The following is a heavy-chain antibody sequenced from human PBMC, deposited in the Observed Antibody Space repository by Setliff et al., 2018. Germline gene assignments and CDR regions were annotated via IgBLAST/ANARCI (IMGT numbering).Heavy chain of an antibody. CDR3: ARVQQLGTFDY. CDR1: GYTFTIYA. D-gene: IGHD6-13*01. J-gene: IGHJ4*02. V-gene: IGHV1-3*01. CDR2: INAGNGNT. Sequence: ASVKVSCKASGYTFTIYAIHWVRQAPGQRLEWMGWINAGNGNTKYSQKFQGRVTITRDTSASTAYMELSSLRSEDTAVYYCARVQQLGTFDYWGQGTLVTVSS.